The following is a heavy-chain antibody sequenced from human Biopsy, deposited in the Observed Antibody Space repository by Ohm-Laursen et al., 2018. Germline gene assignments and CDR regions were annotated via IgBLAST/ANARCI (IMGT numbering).Heavy chain of an antibody. J-gene: IGHJ5*02. CDR2: RSYRGRTGYSGSA. D-gene: IGHD3-16*01. CDR3: ASFVVGGGGVGA. CDR1: GDSVSSGSHH. V-gene: IGHV4-61*01. Sequence: SDTLSLTCRVSGDSVSSGSHHWSWIRQSSGSGLEWIGERSYRGRTGYSGSANDNPSLKSRITISADTSRNEFSLRLASVTAADTAVYYCASFVVGGGGVGAWGQGTLVTVSS.